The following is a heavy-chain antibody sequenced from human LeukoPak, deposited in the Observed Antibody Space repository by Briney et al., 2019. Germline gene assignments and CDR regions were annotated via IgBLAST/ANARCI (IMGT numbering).Heavy chain of an antibody. V-gene: IGHV4-59*01. CDR3: ARAPYFDFWTGYYFDY. J-gene: IGHJ4*02. CDR2: ISHSGST. CDR1: GGSISGYF. Sequence: PSETLSLTCIVSGGSISGYFWTWIRQPPGRGLEWIAYISHSGSTRYNPSLNSRVTVSVHTSNNQFSLNLNSVTAADTAVYYCARAPYFDFWTGYYFDYWSQGTLATVSS. D-gene: IGHD3-3*01.